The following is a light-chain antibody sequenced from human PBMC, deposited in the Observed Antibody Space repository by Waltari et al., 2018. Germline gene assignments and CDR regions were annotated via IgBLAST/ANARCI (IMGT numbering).Light chain of an antibody. CDR3: QQYDSSPLYS. Sequence: EIVLTKSPGTLSLSPGARATLSCRASQSVSSSYLVWYQQKPGQAPRLLIYGASSRATGIPDRFSGSGSGTDFTLTISRLEPEDFAVYYCQQYDSSPLYSFGQGTKLEIK. J-gene: IGKJ2*03. CDR1: QSVSSSY. CDR2: GAS. V-gene: IGKV3-20*01.